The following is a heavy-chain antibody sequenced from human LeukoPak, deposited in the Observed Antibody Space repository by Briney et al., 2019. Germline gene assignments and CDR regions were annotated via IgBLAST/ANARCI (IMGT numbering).Heavy chain of an antibody. CDR3: ASCSGGSCYDPWFDP. D-gene: IGHD2-15*01. CDR1: GYTFTSYD. J-gene: IGHJ5*02. Sequence: GASVKVSCKASGYTFTSYDINWVRQSTGQGLEWKGWMNPNSGNTGYAQKFQGRVTMTRNTSISTAYMELSSLRSEDTAVYYCASCSGGSCYDPWFDPWGQGTLVTVSS. V-gene: IGHV1-8*01. CDR2: MNPNSGNT.